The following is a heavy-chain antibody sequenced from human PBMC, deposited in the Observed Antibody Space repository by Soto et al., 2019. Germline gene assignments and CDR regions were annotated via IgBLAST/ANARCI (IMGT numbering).Heavy chain of an antibody. V-gene: IGHV3-23*01. D-gene: IGHD1-26*01. Sequence: EVQLLESGGGLVQPGGSLRLSCAASGFPFSCCAMSWVRQAPGKGLEWVSTIHGHGGYIHYTDCVKGRFISSRDNSMHTVGLVMMSWRAGVTAVYYCARNRGSGCYSNWSFEVWGRGTLVTVSS. CDR3: ARNRGSGCYSNWSFEV. CDR1: GFPFSCCA. CDR2: IHGHGGYI. J-gene: IGHJ2*01.